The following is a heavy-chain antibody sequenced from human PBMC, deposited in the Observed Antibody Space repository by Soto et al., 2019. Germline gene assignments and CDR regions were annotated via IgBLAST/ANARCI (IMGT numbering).Heavy chain of an antibody. D-gene: IGHD6-19*01. J-gene: IGHJ4*02. Sequence: PSQTLSLPCAISGDSVSSNRAAWNWIRQSPSRGLEWLGRTYYRSKWYNDYAVSVKSRITINPDTSKNQFSLQLNSGTPEDTAVYYCARAWGFSSGWYGSFSYWRQRTLVTVSS. CDR1: GDSVSSNRAA. CDR3: ARAWGFSSGWYGSFSY. V-gene: IGHV6-1*01. CDR2: TYYRSKWYN.